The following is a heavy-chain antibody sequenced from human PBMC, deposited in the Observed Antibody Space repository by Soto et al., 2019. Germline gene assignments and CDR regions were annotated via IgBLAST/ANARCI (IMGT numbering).Heavy chain of an antibody. CDR3: ARGAGEGPLYCYYYMDV. Sequence: GGSLRLSCAASGFTFSSYGMHWVRQAPGKGLEWVAVIWYDGSNKYYADSVKGRFTISRDNSKNTLYLQMNSLRAEDTAVYYWARGAGEGPLYCYYYMDVWGKGTTVTVSS. D-gene: IGHD4-17*01. V-gene: IGHV3-33*08. CDR1: GFTFSSYG. J-gene: IGHJ6*03. CDR2: IWYDGSNK.